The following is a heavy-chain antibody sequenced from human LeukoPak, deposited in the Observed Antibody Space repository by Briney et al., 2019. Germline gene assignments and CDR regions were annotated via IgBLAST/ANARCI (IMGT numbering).Heavy chain of an antibody. CDR2: ISYDGSNK. D-gene: IGHD3-10*01. Sequence: GGSLRLSCAASGFTFSSYGMHWVRQAPGKGLEWVALISYDGSNKKYADSVKGRFTISRDNSKNTLYLQMNSLRAEDTAVYYCARDLSITMVRGTGDAFDIRGQGTMVTVSS. CDR1: GFTFSSYG. J-gene: IGHJ3*02. V-gene: IGHV3-30*03. CDR3: ARDLSITMVRGTGDAFDI.